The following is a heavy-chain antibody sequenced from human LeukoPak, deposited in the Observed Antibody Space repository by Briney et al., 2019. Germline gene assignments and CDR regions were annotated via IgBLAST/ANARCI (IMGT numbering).Heavy chain of an antibody. CDR1: GFTFSSYS. V-gene: IGHV3-21*01. D-gene: IGHD3-3*01. Sequence: GGSLRLSCAASGFTFSSYSMNWVRQAPGKGLEWVSSISSSSSYIYYADSVKGRFTISRDNAKNSLYLQMNSLRAEDTAVYYCARVSRDDDFWSRYYFPGYYYYYMDVWGKGTTVTVSS. CDR3: ARVSRDDDFWSRYYFPGYYYYYMDV. J-gene: IGHJ6*03. CDR2: ISSSSSYI.